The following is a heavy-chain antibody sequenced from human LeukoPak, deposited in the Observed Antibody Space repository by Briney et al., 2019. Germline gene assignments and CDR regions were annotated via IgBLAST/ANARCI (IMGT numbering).Heavy chain of an antibody. CDR1: GFTFRNYW. J-gene: IGHJ4*02. CDR3: TTERAGTSGYIVFDN. CDR2: ITRDEIT. Sequence: GGSLRLSCAASGFTFRNYWMHWVRQAPGKGLVWVSRITRDEITTYADSVKGRFTISRDNAKNMPYLQMNSLTAEDTAVYYCTTERAGTSGYIVFDNWGQGTLVTVSS. D-gene: IGHD1-1*01. V-gene: IGHV3-74*01.